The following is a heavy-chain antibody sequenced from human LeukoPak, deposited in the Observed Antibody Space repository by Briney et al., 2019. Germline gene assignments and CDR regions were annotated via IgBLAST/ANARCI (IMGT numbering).Heavy chain of an antibody. J-gene: IGHJ5*02. CDR1: GFTFSNSW. V-gene: IGHV3-74*01. Sequence: GGSLRLSCAASGFTFSNSWMHWVRQTPGKGLVWVSNINSDGSSTSYADSVKGRFTISRDNAKNTLYLQMNSLRAEDTAVYYCARSDYDFWSGYYRLFDPWGQGTLVTVSS. D-gene: IGHD3-3*01. CDR2: INSDGSST. CDR3: ARSDYDFWSGYYRLFDP.